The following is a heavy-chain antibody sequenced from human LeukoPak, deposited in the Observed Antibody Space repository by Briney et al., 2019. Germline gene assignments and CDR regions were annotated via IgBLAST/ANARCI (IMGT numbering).Heavy chain of an antibody. J-gene: IGHJ4*02. V-gene: IGHV1-69*04. CDR3: AKTLHYGHYGKFDY. D-gene: IGHD4-17*01. CDR1: GGTFSSYA. Sequence: GASVKVSCKASGGTFSSYAISWGRQAPGQGLEWMGRIIPILGIANYAQKFQGRVTITADKSTSTAYMELSSLRSEDTAVYYCAKTLHYGHYGKFDYWGQGTLVTVSS. CDR2: IIPILGIA.